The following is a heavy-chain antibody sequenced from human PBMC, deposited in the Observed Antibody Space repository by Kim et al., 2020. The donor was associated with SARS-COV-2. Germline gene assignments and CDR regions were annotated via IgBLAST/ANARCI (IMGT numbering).Heavy chain of an antibody. V-gene: IGHV3-30*18. CDR1: GFTFSSYG. Sequence: GGSLRLSCAASGFTFSSYGMHWVRQAPGKGLEWVAVISYAGSNKYYADSVKGRFTISRDNSKNTLYLQMNSLRAEDTAVYYCAKDYRNSGFDYWGQGTLVTVSS. J-gene: IGHJ4*02. CDR2: ISYAGSNK. CDR3: AKDYRNSGFDY. D-gene: IGHD2-15*01.